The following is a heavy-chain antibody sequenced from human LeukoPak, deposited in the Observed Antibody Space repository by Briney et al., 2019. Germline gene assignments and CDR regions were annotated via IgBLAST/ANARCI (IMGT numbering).Heavy chain of an antibody. D-gene: IGHD6-13*01. Sequence: ASVKVSCKASGYTFTSYDINWVRQATGQGLEWMGWMNPNSGNTGYAQKFQGRVTMTRDTSISTAYMELSRLRSDDTAVYYCARASNLGIAAADYFDYWGQGTLVTVSS. V-gene: IGHV1-8*01. CDR3: ARASNLGIAAADYFDY. CDR1: GYTFTSYD. CDR2: MNPNSGNT. J-gene: IGHJ4*02.